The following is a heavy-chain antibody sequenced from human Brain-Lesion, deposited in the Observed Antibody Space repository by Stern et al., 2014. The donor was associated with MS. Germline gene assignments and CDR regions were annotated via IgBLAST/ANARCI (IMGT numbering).Heavy chain of an antibody. Sequence: VQLVESGPGLVKPSQTLSLTCTVSGGSISSGNYYWSWIRQPAGEGLEWIGRIYSGGSTKYTPSLKSRVPISADTSTNQFSLGLSSVTAADTAVYYCARGSYGVLTGNGGHGFDIGGQGTMVTVSS. CDR2: IYSGGST. V-gene: IGHV4-61*02. CDR3: ARGSYGVLTGNGGHGFDI. CDR1: GGSISSGNYY. D-gene: IGHD3-9*01. J-gene: IGHJ3*02.